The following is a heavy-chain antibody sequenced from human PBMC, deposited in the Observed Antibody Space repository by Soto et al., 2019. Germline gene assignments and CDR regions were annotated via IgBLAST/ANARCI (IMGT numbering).Heavy chain of an antibody. V-gene: IGHV3-30-3*01. J-gene: IGHJ4*02. CDR3: ARGSDGNYTSGTPLD. Sequence: LRLSCAASGFTFSTYAMHWVRQAPGKGLEWVAVISYDGSNEYYVDSVKGRFTISRDNSKNTLYLQMNSLREEDTAVYYCARGSDGNYTSGTPLDRGPGPLVTVSS. CDR2: ISYDGSNE. CDR1: GFTFSTYA. D-gene: IGHD3-10*01.